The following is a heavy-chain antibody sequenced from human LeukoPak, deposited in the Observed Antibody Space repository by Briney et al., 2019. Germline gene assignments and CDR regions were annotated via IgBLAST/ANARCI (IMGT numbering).Heavy chain of an antibody. CDR1: GYSFTSYW. Sequence: GESLQISCKGSGYSFTSYWISWVRQMPGKGLEWMGRIDPSDSYTNYSPSFQGHVTISADKSISTAYLQWSSLKASDTAMYYCARQDLGQYCSGGSCYMDCWGQGTLVTVSS. J-gene: IGHJ4*02. CDR3: ARQDLGQYCSGGSCYMDC. D-gene: IGHD2-15*01. CDR2: IDPSDSYT. V-gene: IGHV5-10-1*01.